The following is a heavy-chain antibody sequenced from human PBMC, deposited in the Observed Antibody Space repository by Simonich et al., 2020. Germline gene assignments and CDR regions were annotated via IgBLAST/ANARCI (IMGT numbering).Heavy chain of an antibody. Sequence: QLQLVESGGGVVQPGRSLRLSCAASGFPFSSYAMHWVRQAPGKGLEWVAVISYERSNKNYADSVKGRFTIYRDNSKNTLYLQMNSLRAEDTAVYYCARDGERYCGGDCYSYFDYWGQGTLVTVSS. D-gene: IGHD2-21*02. CDR2: ISYERSNK. CDR1: GFPFSSYA. V-gene: IGHV3-30*07. CDR3: ARDGERYCGGDCYSYFDY. J-gene: IGHJ4*02.